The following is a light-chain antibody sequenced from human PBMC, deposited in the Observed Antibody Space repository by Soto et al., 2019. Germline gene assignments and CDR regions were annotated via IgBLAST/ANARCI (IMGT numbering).Light chain of an antibody. CDR2: GAS. J-gene: IGKJ2*01. CDR3: QHYGASPKYT. V-gene: IGKV3-20*01. CDR1: QSVSSSS. Sequence: EIVLTQSPGTLSLSPGQRATLSCRASQSVSSSSLAWYQQRPGQAPRLLIYGASRRATGMPDRFSGSGSGTDFTLTISRLEPEDFSVYYCQHYGASPKYTFGQGTNLEIK.